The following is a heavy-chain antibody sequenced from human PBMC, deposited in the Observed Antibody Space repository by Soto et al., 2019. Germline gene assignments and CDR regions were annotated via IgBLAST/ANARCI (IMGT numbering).Heavy chain of an antibody. Sequence: QVQLVESGGGVVQPGRSLRLSCAASGFTFSSYGMHWVRQAPGKGLEWVAVISYDGSNKYYADSVKGRFTISRDNSKNTRYLQINSLRAEDTAVYYCAKNDGYSYGYIPDYWGQGTLVTVSS. CDR2: ISYDGSNK. D-gene: IGHD5-18*01. J-gene: IGHJ4*02. CDR3: AKNDGYSYGYIPDY. V-gene: IGHV3-30*18. CDR1: GFTFSSYG.